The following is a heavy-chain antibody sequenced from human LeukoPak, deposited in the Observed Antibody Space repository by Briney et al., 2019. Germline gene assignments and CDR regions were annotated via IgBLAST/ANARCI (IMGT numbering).Heavy chain of an antibody. Sequence: GGSLRLSCAASGFTFSTYALSWVRQAPGKGLEWVSSISGSGGSTDYADSVKGRFTLSRGNYENTLYLHMSSLRADDTAIYYCARAGKAAAFDYWGQGTLVTVSS. J-gene: IGHJ4*02. CDR2: ISGSGGST. V-gene: IGHV3-23*01. D-gene: IGHD2-15*01. CDR3: ARAGKAAAFDY. CDR1: GFTFSTYA.